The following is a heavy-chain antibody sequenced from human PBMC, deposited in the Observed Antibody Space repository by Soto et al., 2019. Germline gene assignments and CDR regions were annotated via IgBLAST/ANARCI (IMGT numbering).Heavy chain of an antibody. Sequence: QLHLQESGPGLVKPSETLSLSRIVSGGSISRSPYSWAWLRQPPEQGLEWIGTIFYSGNIYYSASLQSRVSISVDTSKEQFSLKVRSVTAADTAVYYCARHAAARRADVVAFQVWGQGTPVTVSS. J-gene: IGHJ3*01. CDR2: IFYSGNI. D-gene: IGHD5-18*01. V-gene: IGHV4-39*01. CDR3: ARHAAARRADVVAFQV. CDR1: GGSISRSPYS.